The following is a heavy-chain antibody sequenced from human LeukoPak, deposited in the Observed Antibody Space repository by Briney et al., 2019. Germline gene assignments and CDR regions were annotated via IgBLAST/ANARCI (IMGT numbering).Heavy chain of an antibody. CDR3: AKPYYYDSRIDP. CDR2: MYYSGST. V-gene: IGHV4-30-4*01. CDR1: GGSISSGDYY. D-gene: IGHD3-22*01. Sequence: SETLSLTCTVSGGSISSGDYYWSWIRQPPGKGLEWIAYMYYSGSTYYNPSLKSRVTMSADTSKNQLSLKLSSVTAADTAVYYCAKPYYYDSRIDPWGQGILVTVSS. J-gene: IGHJ5*02.